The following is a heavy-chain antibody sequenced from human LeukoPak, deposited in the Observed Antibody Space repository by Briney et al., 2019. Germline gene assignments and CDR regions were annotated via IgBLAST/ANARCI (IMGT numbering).Heavy chain of an antibody. J-gene: IGHJ3*02. Sequence: GGSLRLSCAASGFTFSSYAMHWVRQAPGKGLEWVAVISYDGSNKYYADSVKGRFTISRDNSKDTLYLQMNSLRAEDTAVYYCGKNRYSGSLSPFDIWGQGTMVTVSS. CDR3: GKNRYSGSLSPFDI. V-gene: IGHV3-30-3*01. CDR1: GFTFSSYA. CDR2: ISYDGSNK. D-gene: IGHD1-26*01.